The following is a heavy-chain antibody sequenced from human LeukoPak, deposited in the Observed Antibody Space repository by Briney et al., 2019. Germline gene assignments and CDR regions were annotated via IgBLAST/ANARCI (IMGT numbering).Heavy chain of an antibody. CDR1: GFTFSSYG. CDR2: ISYDGSNK. Sequence: GRSLRLSCAASGFTFSSYGMHWVRQAPGKGLEWVAVISYDGSNKYYADSVKGRFTISRDNSKNTLYLQMNSLRAEDTAVYYCARGREHPVVVPPNKGQLEPRLAFDYWGQGTLVTVSS. D-gene: IGHD2-2*01. J-gene: IGHJ4*02. V-gene: IGHV3-30*03. CDR3: ARGREHPVVVPPNKGQLEPRLAFDY.